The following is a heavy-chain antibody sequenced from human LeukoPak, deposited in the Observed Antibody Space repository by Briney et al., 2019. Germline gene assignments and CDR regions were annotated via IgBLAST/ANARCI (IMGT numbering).Heavy chain of an antibody. V-gene: IGHV4-39*07. CDR1: GGSISSSSYY. J-gene: IGHJ5*02. CDR2: IYYSGST. D-gene: IGHD6-13*01. Sequence: SETLSLTCTVSGGSISSSSYYWGWIRQPPGKGLEWIGSIYYSGSTYYNPSLKSRVTISVDTSKNQFSLKLSSVTAADTAVYYCAREEQQPGRGFWFDPWGQGTLVTVSS. CDR3: AREEQQPGRGFWFDP.